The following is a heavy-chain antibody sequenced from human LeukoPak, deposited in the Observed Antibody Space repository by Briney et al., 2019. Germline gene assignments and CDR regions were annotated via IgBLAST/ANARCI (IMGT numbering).Heavy chain of an antibody. V-gene: IGHV3-66*01. CDR3: ARGFKIF. J-gene: IGHJ4*02. D-gene: IGHD3-3*01. CDR2: IYTDGAT. CDR1: GFTFSTHW. Sequence: GGSLRLSCAASGFTFSTHWMSWVRQAPGRGLEWVSLIYTDGATHYADFVKGRFTISRDNAKNSLYLQMNSLRAEDTAVYYCARGFKIFGGEGTLVTVSS.